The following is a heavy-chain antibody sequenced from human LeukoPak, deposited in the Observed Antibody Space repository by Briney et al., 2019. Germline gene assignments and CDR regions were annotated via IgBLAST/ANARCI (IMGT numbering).Heavy chain of an antibody. Sequence: GGSLRLSCAASGFTVSSNYMGWVRQAPGKGLEWVSVICSGGSTYYADSVKGRFTISRDNSKNTLYLQMNSLRAEDTAVYYCARVLNWNYDYWGQGTLVTVSS. CDR1: GFTVSSNY. CDR3: ARVLNWNYDY. J-gene: IGHJ4*02. D-gene: IGHD1-7*01. V-gene: IGHV3-53*01. CDR2: ICSGGST.